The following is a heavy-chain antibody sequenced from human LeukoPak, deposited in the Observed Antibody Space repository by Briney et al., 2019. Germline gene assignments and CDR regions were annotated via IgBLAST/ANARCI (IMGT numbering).Heavy chain of an antibody. Sequence: PSETLSLTCTVSGGSISSYYWSWIRQPAGKGLEWIGRIYTSGSTNYNPSLKSRVTMSVDTSKNQFSLKLSSVTAADTAVYYCARTSLARWVNWFDPWGQGTLVTVSS. CDR3: ARTSLARWVNWFDP. J-gene: IGHJ5*02. V-gene: IGHV4-4*07. D-gene: IGHD3-16*01. CDR2: IYTSGST. CDR1: GGSISSYY.